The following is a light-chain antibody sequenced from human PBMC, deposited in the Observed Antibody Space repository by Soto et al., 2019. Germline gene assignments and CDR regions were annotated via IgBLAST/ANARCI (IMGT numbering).Light chain of an antibody. CDR1: QSISTN. CDR2: GAS. V-gene: IGKV3-15*01. J-gene: IGKJ4*01. CDR3: QQYYDWPLVT. Sequence: MTQSPATLSVSPGERVSLSCRASQSISTNLAWYQQKPGQAPRLLFYGASTRDTHIPDRFSGTGSETEFTLSVSSLQSEDFAIYYCQQYYDWPLVTFGGGTRVEI.